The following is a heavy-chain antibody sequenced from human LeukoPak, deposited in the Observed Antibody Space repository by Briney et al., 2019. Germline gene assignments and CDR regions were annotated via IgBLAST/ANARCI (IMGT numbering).Heavy chain of an antibody. CDR3: ARVKFSYGDLDY. Sequence: ASVKVSCKASGYTFTGYYMHWVRQAPGQGLEWMGWINPNSGGTNYAQKFQGRVTMTRDMSTSTVYMELSSLRSEDTAVYYCARVKFSYGDLDYWGQGTLVTVSS. D-gene: IGHD4-17*01. CDR2: INPNSGGT. CDR1: GYTFTGYY. V-gene: IGHV1-2*02. J-gene: IGHJ4*02.